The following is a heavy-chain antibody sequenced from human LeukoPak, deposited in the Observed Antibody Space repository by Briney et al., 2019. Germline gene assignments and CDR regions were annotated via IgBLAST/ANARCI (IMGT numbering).Heavy chain of an antibody. J-gene: IGHJ4*02. CDR1: GGSISSYY. V-gene: IGHV4-59*01. CDR2: IYYSGST. D-gene: IGHD5-18*01. CDR3: ARLRGPLQPFDY. Sequence: SETLSLTCTVSGGSISSYYWSWIRQPPGKGLEWIGYIYYSGSTNYNPSLKGRVTISVDTSKNQFSLKLSSVTAADTAVYYCARLRGPLQPFDYWGEGTLVTVSS.